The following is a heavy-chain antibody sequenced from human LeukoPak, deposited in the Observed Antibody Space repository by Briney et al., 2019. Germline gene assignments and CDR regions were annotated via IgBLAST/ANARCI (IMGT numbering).Heavy chain of an antibody. CDR2: ISYSGST. Sequence: NPSETLSLTCIVSGGSISSYYWSWIRQPPGKGLEWIGYISYSGSTNYNPSLKSRVTISVDTSKNQFSLNLTSVTAADTAMYYCARWSLHSSGWYFGYWGQGTLVTVSS. J-gene: IGHJ4*02. CDR1: GGSISSYY. D-gene: IGHD6-19*01. V-gene: IGHV4-59*01. CDR3: ARWSLHSSGWYFGY.